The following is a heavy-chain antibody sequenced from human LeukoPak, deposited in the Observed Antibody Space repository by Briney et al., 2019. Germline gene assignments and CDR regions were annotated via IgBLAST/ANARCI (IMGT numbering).Heavy chain of an antibody. Sequence: GGSLRLSCAASGFTFSSYAVSWVRQAPGKGLEWVSAISGSGSSIYYADSVKGRFTISRDNSKNTLYLQMNSLRAEDTAVYYCARDALTYSSGQNGYFQHWGQGTLVTVSS. D-gene: IGHD6-19*01. V-gene: IGHV3-23*01. CDR1: GFTFSSYA. CDR2: ISGSGSSI. CDR3: ARDALTYSSGQNGYFQH. J-gene: IGHJ1*01.